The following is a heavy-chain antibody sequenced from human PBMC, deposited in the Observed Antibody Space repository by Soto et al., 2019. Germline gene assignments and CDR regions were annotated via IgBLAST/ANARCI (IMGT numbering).Heavy chain of an antibody. CDR3: AKRSIITGGAFDM. CDR1: GFMFRDYP. V-gene: IGHV3-23*01. Sequence: EVQLLESGGGFVQPGGSLRLSCVVSGFMFRDYPMGWVRQAPGKGLEWVSAPTATGGSTFYADSVKGRFTISRDNSINTLYLQMKNLRVEDSAVYSCAKRSIITGGAFDMWGQGTMVTVSS. J-gene: IGHJ3*02. CDR2: PTATGGST. D-gene: IGHD3-3*02.